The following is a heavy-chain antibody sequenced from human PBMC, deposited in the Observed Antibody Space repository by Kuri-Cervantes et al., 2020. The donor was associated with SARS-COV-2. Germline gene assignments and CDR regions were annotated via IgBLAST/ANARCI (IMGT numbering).Heavy chain of an antibody. D-gene: IGHD3-3*01. CDR3: ARAPDYYDFRSGYYRNWFDP. CDR2: IYNSGST. J-gene: IGHJ5*02. CDR1: GGSISSSSYY. V-gene: IGHV4-61*10. Sequence: SETLSLTCTVSGGSISSSSYYWSWIRQPAGKGLEWIGRIYNSGSTNYNPSLKSRVTISVDTSKNQFSLKLNSVTAADTAVYYCARAPDYYDFRSGYYRNWFDPWGQGTLVTVSS.